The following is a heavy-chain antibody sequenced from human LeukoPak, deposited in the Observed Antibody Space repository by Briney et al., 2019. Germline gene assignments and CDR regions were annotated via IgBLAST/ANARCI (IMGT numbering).Heavy chain of an antibody. CDR2: INSDGSST. CDR1: GFTFSSYW. J-gene: IGHJ4*02. V-gene: IGHV3-74*01. D-gene: IGHD1-26*01. CDR3: ARDIVGASFAFDY. Sequence: GGSLRLSCAASGFTFSSYWMHWVRQAPGKGLVWVSRINSDGSSTSYADSVKGRFTISRDNAKNSLYLQMNSLRAEDTAVYYCARDIVGASFAFDYWGQGTLVTVSS.